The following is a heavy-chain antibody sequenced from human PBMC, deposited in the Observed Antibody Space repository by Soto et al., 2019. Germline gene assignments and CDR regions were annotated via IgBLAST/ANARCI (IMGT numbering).Heavy chain of an antibody. V-gene: IGHV4-59*12. Sequence: SETLSLTCTVSGGSISSYYWSWIRQPPGKGLEWIGYIYYSGSTNYNPSLKSRVTISVDTSKNQFSLKLSSVTAADTAVYYCARGGSCSSTSCYGHLYYYYYYMDVWGKGTTVTVS. CDR1: GGSISSYY. D-gene: IGHD2-2*01. CDR2: IYYSGST. CDR3: ARGGSCSSTSCYGHLYYYYYYMDV. J-gene: IGHJ6*03.